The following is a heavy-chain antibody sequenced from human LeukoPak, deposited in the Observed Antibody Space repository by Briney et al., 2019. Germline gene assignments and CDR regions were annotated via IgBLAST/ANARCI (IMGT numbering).Heavy chain of an antibody. Sequence: ASVKVSCKASGYTFTSYYMHWVRQAPGQGLEWMGIINPSGGSTSYAQKFQGRVTITRNTSINTAYMELSSLRSEDTAIYYCARAYYDYVWGSYRDAFDIWGQGTMVTVSS. CDR2: INPSGGST. D-gene: IGHD3-16*02. CDR1: GYTFTSYY. V-gene: IGHV1-46*01. J-gene: IGHJ3*02. CDR3: ARAYYDYVWGSYRDAFDI.